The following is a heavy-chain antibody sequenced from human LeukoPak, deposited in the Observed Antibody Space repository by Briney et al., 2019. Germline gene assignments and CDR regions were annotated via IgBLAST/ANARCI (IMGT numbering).Heavy chain of an antibody. J-gene: IGHJ4*02. Sequence: GGSLRLSCAASGFTFSYYTMHWVRQAPGKGLEWVAVISYDGSNKYHADSVKGRFTISRDNSKNTLYLQMNSLRAEDTAVYYCARVLNYYDSSGYYFSYWGQGTLVTVSS. CDR3: ARVLNYYDSSGYYFSY. CDR1: GFTFSYYT. CDR2: ISYDGSNK. D-gene: IGHD3-22*01. V-gene: IGHV3-30-3*01.